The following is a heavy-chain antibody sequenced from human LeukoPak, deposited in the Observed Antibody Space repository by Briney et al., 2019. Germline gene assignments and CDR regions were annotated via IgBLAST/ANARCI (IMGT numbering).Heavy chain of an antibody. Sequence: SETLSLTCTVSGGSITSYYWTWIRQPPGKGLEWIRSIYYGGSTNYNPSLKSRVTISVDTSKNQFSLKLSSVTAADTALYYCARENGYRYDYWGQGTLVTVSS. D-gene: IGHD5-18*01. CDR3: ARENGYRYDY. V-gene: IGHV4-59*01. J-gene: IGHJ4*02. CDR2: IYYGGST. CDR1: GGSITSYY.